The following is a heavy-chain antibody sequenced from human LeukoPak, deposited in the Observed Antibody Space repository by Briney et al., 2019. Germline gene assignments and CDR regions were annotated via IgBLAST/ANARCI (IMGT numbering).Heavy chain of an antibody. CDR3: AKGHPQVRGVIDY. CDR1: GFTFSSYG. V-gene: IGHV3-30*02. D-gene: IGHD3-10*01. Sequence: GGSLRLSCAASGFTFSSYGMHWVRQAPGKGLEWVAFIRYDGSNKYYADSVKGRFTISRDNSKNTLYLQMNSLRAEDTAVYYCAKGHPQVRGVIDYWGQGTLVTVSS. CDR2: IRYDGSNK. J-gene: IGHJ4*02.